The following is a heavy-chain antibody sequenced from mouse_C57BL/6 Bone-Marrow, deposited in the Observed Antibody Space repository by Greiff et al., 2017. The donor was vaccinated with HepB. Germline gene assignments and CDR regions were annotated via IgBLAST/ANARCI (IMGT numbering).Heavy chain of an antibody. CDR3: ARRGFTTVVACDY. CDR1: GYTFTSYW. D-gene: IGHD1-1*01. Sequence: VQLQQPGAELVKPGASVKMSCKASGYTFTSYWITWVKQRPGQGLEWIGDIYPGSGSTNYNEKFKSKATLTVDTSSSTAYMQLSSLTSEDSAVYYCARRGFTTVVACDYWGQGTTLTVSS. CDR2: IYPGSGST. V-gene: IGHV1-55*01. J-gene: IGHJ2*01.